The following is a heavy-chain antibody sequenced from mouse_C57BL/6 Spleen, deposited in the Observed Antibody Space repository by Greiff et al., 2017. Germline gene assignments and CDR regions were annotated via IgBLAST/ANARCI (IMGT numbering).Heavy chain of an antibody. V-gene: IGHV1-50*01. CDR1: GYTFTSYW. J-gene: IGHJ2*01. CDR3: AQGSSGLDGNYFDY. Sequence: QVQLKQPGAELVKPGASVKLSCKASGYTFTSYWLQWVKQRPGQGLEWIGEIDPSDSYTNYNQKFKGKATLTVDTSSSTAYMQLSSLTSEDSAVYYCAQGSSGLDGNYFDYWGQGTTRTVSS. D-gene: IGHD3-2*02. CDR2: IDPSDSYT.